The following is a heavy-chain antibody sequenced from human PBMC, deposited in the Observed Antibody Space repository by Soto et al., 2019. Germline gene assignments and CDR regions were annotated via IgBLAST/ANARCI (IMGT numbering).Heavy chain of an antibody. CDR3: ARCYCTVGSCYTCWHFDL. D-gene: IGHD2-15*01. Sequence: QAQLVQSGAEVKKPGASVKVSCQAGGYTFADYGISWVRQAPGQGLEWVGCIGPYNGNTNYAQNLQDRVTMTTDTFTNTAYMELRSLRSDDTALYYCARCYCTVGSCYTCWHFDLWGRGTLLTVSS. J-gene: IGHJ2*01. CDR1: GYTFADYG. V-gene: IGHV1-18*01. CDR2: IGPYNGNT.